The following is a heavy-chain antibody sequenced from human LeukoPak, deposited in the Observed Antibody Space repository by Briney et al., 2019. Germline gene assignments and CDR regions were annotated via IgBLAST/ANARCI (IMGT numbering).Heavy chain of an antibody. CDR3: ARDDYGDSGPLFDY. V-gene: IGHV3-23*01. CDR2: IRTNGAGT. CDR1: GFTFSSYN. J-gene: IGHJ4*02. Sequence: PGGSLRLSCAASGFTFSSYNMNWVRRAPGQGPEWVSTIRTNGAGTHYADSVRGRFTISRDDSKNTLYLQMDSLRAEDTAVYYCARDDYGDSGPLFDYWGQGTLVTVSS. D-gene: IGHD4-17*01.